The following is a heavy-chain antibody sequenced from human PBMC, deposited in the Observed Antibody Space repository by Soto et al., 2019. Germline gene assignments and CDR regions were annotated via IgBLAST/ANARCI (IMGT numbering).Heavy chain of an antibody. CDR1: GFTFSSYG. Sequence: PGGSLRLSCAASGFTFSSYGMHWVRQAPGKGLEWVAVIWYDGSNIYYADPVKGRFTISRDNSKNTLYLQMNTLRAEDTATFYCAKGNRSAPPDCWGQGTLVTVSS. CDR3: AKGNRSAPPDC. V-gene: IGHV3-33*06. CDR2: IWYDGSNI. J-gene: IGHJ4*02.